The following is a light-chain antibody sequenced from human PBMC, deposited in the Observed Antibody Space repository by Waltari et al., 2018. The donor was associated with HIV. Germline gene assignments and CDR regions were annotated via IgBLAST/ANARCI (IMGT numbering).Light chain of an antibody. CDR2: RVA. J-gene: IGKJ2*01. CDR3: MQAAQFPHT. CDR1: LSLVHRNGNTY. V-gene: IGKV2-24*01. Sequence: DIVMTQTPLSSPVTLGQPASFSCRSSLSLVHRNGNTYLIWIQRRRGQHPRPLIDRVANRFSGVTDRFSGSGAGTNFALKISRVEADDVGLYYCMQAAQFPHTCGQGTRLEI.